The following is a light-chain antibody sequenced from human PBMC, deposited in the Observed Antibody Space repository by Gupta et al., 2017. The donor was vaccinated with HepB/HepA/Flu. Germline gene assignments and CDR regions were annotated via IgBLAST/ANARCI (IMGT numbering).Light chain of an antibody. CDR1: QDINNY. V-gene: IGKV1-33*01. CDR3: QHYDNRPIS. CDR2: NVS. J-gene: IGKJ5*01. Sequence: DSQLTQSPSSLSASVGDRVTISCPASQDINNYLSWYQQRPGKAPKLLISNVSNLEAGVPSRFSGSGSGTDFTFTISSLQPEDIATYYCQHYDNRPISFGQGTRLEIK.